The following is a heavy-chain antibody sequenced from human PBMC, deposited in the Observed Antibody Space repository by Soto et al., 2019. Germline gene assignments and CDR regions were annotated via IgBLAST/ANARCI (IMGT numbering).Heavy chain of an antibody. CDR2: IYPGDSDT. J-gene: IGHJ6*02. V-gene: IGHV5-51*01. Sequence: PGESLKISCKGSGYSFTSYWIGWVRQMPGKGLEWMGIIYPGDSDTRCSPSFQGQVTISADKSISTAYLQWSSLKASDTAMYYCARDLRIVGAIADYYYGMDVWGQGTTVTVSS. D-gene: IGHD1-26*01. CDR3: ARDLRIVGAIADYYYGMDV. CDR1: GYSFTSYW.